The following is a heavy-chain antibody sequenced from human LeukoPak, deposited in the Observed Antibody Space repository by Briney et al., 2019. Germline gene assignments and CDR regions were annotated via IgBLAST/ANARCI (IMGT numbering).Heavy chain of an antibody. V-gene: IGHV1-46*01. D-gene: IGHD4-17*01. Sequence: ASVKVSCKASGYTFTSYYMHWVRQAPGQGLEWMGIINPSGGSTNYAQKFQERVTITRDMSTSTAYMELSSLRSDDTAVYYCARSRDYGEDFDYWGQGTLVTVSS. J-gene: IGHJ4*02. CDR1: GYTFTSYY. CDR3: ARSRDYGEDFDY. CDR2: INPSGGST.